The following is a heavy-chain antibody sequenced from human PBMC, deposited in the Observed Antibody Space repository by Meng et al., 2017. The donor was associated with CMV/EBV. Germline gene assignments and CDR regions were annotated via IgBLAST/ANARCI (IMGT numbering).Heavy chain of an antibody. J-gene: IGHJ4*02. Sequence: SETLSLTCAVSGGSTLNYNWTWIRQPPGKGLEWIGYIYSSGSTNYNPSLKSRVTISIDTSKNQFSLRLSSVTAADTAAYYCARVRDCNSSGCHYHFDYWRQGTLVTVSS. D-gene: IGHD2-2*01. CDR3: ARVRDCNSSGCHYHFDY. CDR2: IYSSGST. V-gene: IGHV4-59*01. CDR1: GGSTLNYN.